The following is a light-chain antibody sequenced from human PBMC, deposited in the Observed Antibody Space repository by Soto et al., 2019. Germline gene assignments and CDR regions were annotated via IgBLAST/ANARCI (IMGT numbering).Light chain of an antibody. CDR1: TSDVGAYNH. CDR3: SSYAGSNQLNV. J-gene: IGLJ1*01. Sequence: QSVLTQPPSASGSPGQSVTISCAGTTSDVGAYNHVSWYQHHPGKAPKLMIYEVTKRPSGVPDRFSGSKSGDTASLTVSGLQAEDEADYYCSSYAGSNQLNVFGTGTKVTVL. CDR2: EVT. V-gene: IGLV2-8*01.